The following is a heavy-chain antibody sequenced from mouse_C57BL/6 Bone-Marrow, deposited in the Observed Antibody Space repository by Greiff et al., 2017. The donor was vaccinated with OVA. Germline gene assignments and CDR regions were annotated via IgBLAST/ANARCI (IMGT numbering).Heavy chain of an antibody. Sequence: EVKVVESGGGLVKPGGSLKLSCAASGFTFSSYTMSWVRQTPEKRLEWVATISGGGGNTYYPDSVKGRFTISRDNAKNTLYLQMSSLRSEDTALYYCARRGYYSNSWFAYWGQGTLVTVSA. CDR3: ARRGYYSNSWFAY. V-gene: IGHV5-9*01. J-gene: IGHJ3*01. CDR2: ISGGGGNT. CDR1: GFTFSSYT. D-gene: IGHD2-5*01.